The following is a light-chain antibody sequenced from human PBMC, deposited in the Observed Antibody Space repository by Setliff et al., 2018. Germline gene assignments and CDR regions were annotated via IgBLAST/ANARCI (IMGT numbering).Light chain of an antibody. V-gene: IGKV3-20*01. CDR2: GAS. J-gene: IGKJ5*01. CDR3: QQYSSSPLT. Sequence: ELVLTQSPGTLSLSPGERATLSCRASQSVSSSYLAWYQQKPGQAPRLLIYGASSRATGIPDRFSGSGSGTDFTLTINRLESEDFAVYYCQQYSSSPLTFGGGTRL. CDR1: QSVSSSY.